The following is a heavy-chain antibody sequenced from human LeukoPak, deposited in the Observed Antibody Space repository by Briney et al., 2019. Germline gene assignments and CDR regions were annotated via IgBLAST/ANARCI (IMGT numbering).Heavy chain of an antibody. CDR2: IYSGGGT. V-gene: IGHV3-66*01. CDR1: GFTVSNNY. D-gene: IGHD6-19*01. Sequence: PAGSLRLSCAACGFTVSNNYMSCVRQAPGKGLECGSVIYSGGGTYYADSVKGRFTISRDNSKNTLYLQMNSLRAAATAVYYCARDSSGPLYWGQGTLVTVSS. J-gene: IGHJ4*02. CDR3: ARDSSGPLY.